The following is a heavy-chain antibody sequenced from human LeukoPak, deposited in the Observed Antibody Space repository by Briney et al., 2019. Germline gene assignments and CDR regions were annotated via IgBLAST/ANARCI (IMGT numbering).Heavy chain of an antibody. J-gene: IGHJ3*02. CDR2: INHDGSST. V-gene: IGHV3-74*01. CDR3: ARVRVGSGSSHAADAFDI. D-gene: IGHD1-26*01. Sequence: GGSLRLSCATSGFTFTTFWMHWVRQAPGKGLVWVSRINHDGSSTNYADSVKGRFTISRDNAKSTLYLQMNSLRAEDTAVYYCARVRVGSGSSHAADAFDIWGQGTMVTVSS. CDR1: GFTFTTFW.